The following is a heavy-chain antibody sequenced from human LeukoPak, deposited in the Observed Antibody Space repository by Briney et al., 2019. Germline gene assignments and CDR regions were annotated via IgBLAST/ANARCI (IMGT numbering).Heavy chain of an antibody. J-gene: IGHJ5*02. Sequence: ASVTVSCTASGYTFTSYGISWVRQAPGQGLEWMGWISAYNGNTNYAQKLQGRVTMTTDTSTSTAYMELRSLRSDDTAVYYCARGPSITIFGVVIIGDPSYNWFDPWGQGTLVTVSS. CDR2: ISAYNGNT. V-gene: IGHV1-18*01. D-gene: IGHD3-3*01. CDR3: ARGPSITIFGVVIIGDPSYNWFDP. CDR1: GYTFTSYG.